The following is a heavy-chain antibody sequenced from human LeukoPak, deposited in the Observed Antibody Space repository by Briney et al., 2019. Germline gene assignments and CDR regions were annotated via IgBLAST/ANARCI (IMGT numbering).Heavy chain of an antibody. Sequence: GGSLRLSCAASGFTFSNYWMHWVRQAPGKGLVWVSRINTDGSTTTYADSVKGRFTISRDNAKNTLYLQMNSLRAEDTAVYYCSTGAPGDKSQGSRDYWGQGTLVTVSS. V-gene: IGHV3-74*01. D-gene: IGHD2-21*01. CDR3: STGAPGDKSQGSRDY. CDR1: GFTFSNYW. CDR2: INTDGSTT. J-gene: IGHJ4*02.